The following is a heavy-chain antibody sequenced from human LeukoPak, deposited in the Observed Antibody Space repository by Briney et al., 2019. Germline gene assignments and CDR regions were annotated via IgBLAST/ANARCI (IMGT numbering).Heavy chain of an antibody. V-gene: IGHV3-23*01. CDR3: AKEDYDILTGYQPSIDY. Sequence: PGGSLRLSCAASGFTFSSYAMSWVRQAPGKGLEWVSAISGSGGSTYYADSVKGRFTTSRDNSKNTLYLQMNSLRAEDTAVYYCAKEDYDILTGYQPSIDYWGQGTLVTVSS. J-gene: IGHJ4*02. CDR1: GFTFSSYA. CDR2: ISGSGGST. D-gene: IGHD3-9*01.